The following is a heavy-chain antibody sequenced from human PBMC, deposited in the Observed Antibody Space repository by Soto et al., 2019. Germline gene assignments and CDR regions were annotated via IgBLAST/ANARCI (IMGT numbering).Heavy chain of an antibody. J-gene: IGHJ4*02. D-gene: IGHD2-2*02. CDR3: ARDLGQCYTPAHNYFDY. Sequence: QVQLQESGPGLVKPSETLSLTCTVSGGSVSSGSYYWSWVRQPPGKGLEWIGYTYYRGSTKYNPSLKSRVTISVDTSKNQFSLTLSSVTAAATAIDYCARDLGQCYTPAHNYFDYGGQGTRVTVSS. CDR2: TYYRGST. V-gene: IGHV4-61*01. CDR1: GGSVSSGSYY.